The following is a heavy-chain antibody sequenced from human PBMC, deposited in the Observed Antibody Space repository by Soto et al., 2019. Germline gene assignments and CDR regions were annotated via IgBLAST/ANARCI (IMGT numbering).Heavy chain of an antibody. CDR2: IAGDGTEK. D-gene: IGHD1-26*01. Sequence: GSLRLSCEASEFTFNTYWMTWIRQAPGKGLEWVANIAGDGTEKNYVDSVKGRFTVSRDNAKRSLYLQMNSLRVEDTAVYYCVRGLYTGSPHFFYWGQGTLVTVSS. CDR3: VRGLYTGSPHFFY. V-gene: IGHV3-7*05. CDR1: EFTFNTYW. J-gene: IGHJ4*02.